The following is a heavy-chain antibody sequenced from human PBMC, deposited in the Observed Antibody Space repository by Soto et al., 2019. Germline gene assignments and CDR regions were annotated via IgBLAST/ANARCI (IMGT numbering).Heavy chain of an antibody. CDR2: IYYSGST. CDR1: GGSSSSYY. Sequence: SEPLSLTCTVSGGSSSSYYWSWIRQPPGKGLEWIGYIYYSGSTTYNPSLKSRVTISVDSSKNQFSLKLDSVTPADTAVYYCARVRGTAGKRYFDYWGPGTLVTVSS. J-gene: IGHJ4*02. CDR3: ARVRGTAGKRYFDY. D-gene: IGHD6-13*01. V-gene: IGHV4-59*01.